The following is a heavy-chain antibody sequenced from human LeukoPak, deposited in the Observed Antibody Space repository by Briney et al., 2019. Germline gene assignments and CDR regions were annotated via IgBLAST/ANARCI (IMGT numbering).Heavy chain of an antibody. V-gene: IGHV4-61*05. CDR2: IYYSGST. D-gene: IGHD3-10*01. J-gene: IGHJ4*02. Sequence: PSETLSLTCSVSGGSISSTSYYWGWIRQPPGKGLEWIGYIYYSGSTNYNPSLKSRVTISVDTSKNQFSLKLSSVTAADTAVYYCARVSVSGWFHRRFGESRVDYWGQGTLVTVSS. CDR1: GGSISSTSYY. CDR3: ARVSVSGWFHRRFGESRVDY.